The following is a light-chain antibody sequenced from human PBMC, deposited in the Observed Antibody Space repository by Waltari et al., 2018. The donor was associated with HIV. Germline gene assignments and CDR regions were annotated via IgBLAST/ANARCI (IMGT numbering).Light chain of an antibody. Sequence: QSVLTQPPSASGTPGHRVTISCSGSSSTIGNYFIYWYQQFPGTAPKLLIYRNDQRPSGVPDRFSGSKSGTSASLASRGLRSEEEADYYCSTWDDTLSAWVFSGGTKLTVL. CDR3: STWDDTLSAWV. V-gene: IGLV1-47*01. CDR1: SSTIGNYF. J-gene: IGLJ2*01. CDR2: RND.